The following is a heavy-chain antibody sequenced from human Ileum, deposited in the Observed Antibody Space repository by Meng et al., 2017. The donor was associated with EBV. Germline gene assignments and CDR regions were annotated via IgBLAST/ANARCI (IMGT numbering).Heavy chain of an antibody. CDR2: INHSGST. J-gene: IGHJ4*02. CDR1: GGSFSGYY. Sequence: QVQLQQWGAGLLKPSXTLSLTCAVYGGSFSGYYWSWIRQPPGKGLEWIGEINHSGSTNYNPSLKSRVTISVDTSKNQFSLKLSSVTAADTAVYYCASAPFVGVDYWGQGTLGTVSS. CDR3: ASAPFVGVDY. V-gene: IGHV4-34*01. D-gene: IGHD2/OR15-2a*01.